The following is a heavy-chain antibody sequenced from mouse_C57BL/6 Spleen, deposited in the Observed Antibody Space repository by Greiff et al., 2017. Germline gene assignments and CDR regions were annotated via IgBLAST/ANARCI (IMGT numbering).Heavy chain of an antibody. Sequence: QVQLQQSGAELVRPGTSVKMSCKASGYTFTNYWIGWAQQRPGHGLEWIGDIYPGGGYTNYNEKFKGKATLTADKSSSPAYMQFSSLTSEDSAIYYCALYDSAWFAYWGQGTLVTVAA. CDR3: ALYDSAWFAY. CDR1: GYTFTNYW. CDR2: IYPGGGYT. J-gene: IGHJ3*01. V-gene: IGHV1-63*01. D-gene: IGHD2-4*01.